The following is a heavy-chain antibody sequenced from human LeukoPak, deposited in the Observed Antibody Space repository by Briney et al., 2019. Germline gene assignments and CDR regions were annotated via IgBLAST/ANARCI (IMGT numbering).Heavy chain of an antibody. CDR2: INHSGST. J-gene: IGHJ4*02. CDR1: GGSFSGYY. Sequence: KPSETLSLTCAVYGGSFSGYYWSWIRQPPGKGLEWIGEINHSGSTNYNPSLKSRVAISVDTSKNQFSLKLSSVTAADTAVYYCARLGRLSGSYWHQGTLVTVSS. CDR3: ARLGRLSGSY. D-gene: IGHD1-26*01. V-gene: IGHV4-34*01.